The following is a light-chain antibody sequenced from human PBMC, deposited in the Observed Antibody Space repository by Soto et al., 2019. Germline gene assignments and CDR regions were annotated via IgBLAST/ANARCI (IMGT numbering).Light chain of an antibody. V-gene: IGKV3-15*01. CDR2: GAS. J-gene: IGKJ2*01. CDR1: QSVSSN. Sequence: EIVMTQSPATLSVSPGERATLSCRASQSVSSNLAWYQQKPGQAPRLLIYGASTRATGIPARFSGSGSGTAFTLTISSLQSEDFAVYYCQQYNNWSPYTFGQGTKLEIK. CDR3: QQYNNWSPYT.